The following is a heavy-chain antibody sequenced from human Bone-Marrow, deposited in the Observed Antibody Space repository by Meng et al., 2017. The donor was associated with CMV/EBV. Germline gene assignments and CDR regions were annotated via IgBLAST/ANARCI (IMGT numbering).Heavy chain of an antibody. Sequence: ASVKVSCKPSGYTFTDYDINWVRQATGQGLEWMGIINPSGGSTSYAQKFQGRVTMTRDTSTSTVYMELSSLRSEDTAVYYCARSRRRDFWSGPAGYWGQGTLVTVSS. J-gene: IGHJ4*02. CDR1: GYTFTDYD. CDR2: INPSGGST. V-gene: IGHV1-46*01. CDR3: ARSRRRDFWSGPAGY. D-gene: IGHD3-3*01.